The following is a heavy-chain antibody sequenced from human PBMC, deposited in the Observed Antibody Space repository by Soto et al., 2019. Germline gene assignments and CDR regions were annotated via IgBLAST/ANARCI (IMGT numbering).Heavy chain of an antibody. CDR3: ARRRYCISTSCYDGNYYGMDV. V-gene: IGHV5-51*01. J-gene: IGHJ6*02. CDR1: GYSFTSYW. Sequence: PGESLKISCKGSGYSFTSYWIAWVRQMPGKGLEWMGIIFPHDSDIRYSPSFEGQVTISADKSISTVYLQWSSLKASDTAMYYCARRRYCISTSCYDGNYYGMDVWGQGTTVTVSS. D-gene: IGHD2-2*01. CDR2: IFPHDSDI.